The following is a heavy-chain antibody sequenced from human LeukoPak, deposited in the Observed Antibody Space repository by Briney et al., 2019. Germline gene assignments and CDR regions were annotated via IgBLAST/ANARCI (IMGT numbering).Heavy chain of an antibody. V-gene: IGHV3-48*03. J-gene: IGHJ4*02. D-gene: IGHD4-17*01. CDR2: ISSSGSTI. CDR1: GFIFSSYE. Sequence: GGSLRLSCAASGFIFSSYEMNWVRQAPGKGLEWLSYISSSGSTIYYADSVKGRFTISRDNAKNLLYLQMSSLRAEDTAVYYCARGFLTVTTSFDYWGQGTLVTVSS. CDR3: ARGFLTVTTSFDY.